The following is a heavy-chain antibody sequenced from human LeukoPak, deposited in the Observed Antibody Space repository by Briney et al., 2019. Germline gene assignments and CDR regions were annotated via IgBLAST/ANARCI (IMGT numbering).Heavy chain of an antibody. Sequence: GESLKISCKGSGYSFTSYWIGWVRQLPGKGLEWMGIIYPGDSDTRYSPSFQGQVTISADKSISTAYLQWSSLKASDTAMYYCGRRPTDFWSGYAFDCWGQGTLVTVSS. CDR2: IYPGDSDT. D-gene: IGHD3-3*01. CDR1: GYSFTSYW. CDR3: GRRPTDFWSGYAFDC. J-gene: IGHJ4*02. V-gene: IGHV5-51*01.